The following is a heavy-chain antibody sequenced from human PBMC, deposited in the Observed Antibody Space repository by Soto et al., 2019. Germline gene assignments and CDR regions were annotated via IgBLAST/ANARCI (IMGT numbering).Heavy chain of an antibody. J-gene: IGHJ6*02. V-gene: IGHV3-30*04. CDR1: GFTFSSYA. D-gene: IGHD2-21*02. CDR3: ARDWVVVTAPPSYGMDV. CDR2: ISYDGRNK. Sequence: QVQLVESGGGVVQPGRSLRLSCAASGFTFSSYAMHWVRQAPGKGLGWGAGISYDGRNKYYADSVKGRFTISRDNSKNTLYRQMNSLRAEDTAVYYCARDWVVVTAPPSYGMDVWGQGTTVTVSS.